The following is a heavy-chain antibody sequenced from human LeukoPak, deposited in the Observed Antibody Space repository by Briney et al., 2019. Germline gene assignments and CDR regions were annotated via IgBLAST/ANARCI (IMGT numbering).Heavy chain of an antibody. J-gene: IGHJ4*02. Sequence: ASVKVSCKASGYTFTSYDINWVRQATGQGLEWMGWMNPNSGNTGYAQKFQGRVTMTRNTSISKAYTELSSLRSEDTAVYYCARGRSSGWTRVFDYWGQGTLVTVSS. CDR2: MNPNSGNT. CDR3: ARGRSSGWTRVFDY. CDR1: GYTFTSYD. D-gene: IGHD6-19*01. V-gene: IGHV1-8*01.